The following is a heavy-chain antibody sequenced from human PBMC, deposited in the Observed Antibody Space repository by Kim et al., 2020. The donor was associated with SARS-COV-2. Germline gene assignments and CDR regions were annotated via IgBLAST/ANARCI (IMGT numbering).Heavy chain of an antibody. J-gene: IGHJ4*02. V-gene: IGHV4-59*01. D-gene: IGHD6-19*01. CDR3: ARDCGLAVGVAFDF. CDR2: IYSSGST. Sequence: SETLSLTCTVSGGSLSTYYWGWIRQAPGKGLEWIGYIYSSGSTNYNPSLKSRLTISVDTSKNQFFLKLNSVTAADSAIFYCARDCGLAVGVAFDFWGRG. CDR1: GGSLSTYY.